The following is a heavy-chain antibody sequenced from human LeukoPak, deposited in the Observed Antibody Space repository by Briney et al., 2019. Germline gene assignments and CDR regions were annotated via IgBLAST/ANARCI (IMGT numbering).Heavy chain of an antibody. CDR1: GFTFTGYA. V-gene: IGHV3-23*01. Sequence: PRGSLRLSCAASGFTFTGYAMSWVRQVPGKGLEWVSAISCSGGSTYYADSVKGRFTIYRDNSKNTLYLQMNSLRAEDTAVYYCAKDRQGFGFGEQLDYYYMDVWGKGTTVTVSS. D-gene: IGHD3-10*01. CDR3: AKDRQGFGFGEQLDYYYMDV. J-gene: IGHJ6*03. CDR2: ISCSGGST.